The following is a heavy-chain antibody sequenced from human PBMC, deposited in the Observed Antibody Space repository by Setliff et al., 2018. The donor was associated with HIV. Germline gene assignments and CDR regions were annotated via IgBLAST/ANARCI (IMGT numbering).Heavy chain of an antibody. V-gene: IGHV4-4*07. D-gene: IGHD6-13*01. CDR1: GGSISSYY. Sequence: KPSETLSLTCTVSGGSISSYYWSWIRQPAGKGLEWIGRIYTSGSTNYNPSLKSRVTMSVDTSKNQFSLKLSSVTAADTAVYYCARSPGIAAAVGNYYYYMDVWGKGTTVTVS. CDR2: IYTSGST. J-gene: IGHJ6*03. CDR3: ARSPGIAAAVGNYYYYMDV.